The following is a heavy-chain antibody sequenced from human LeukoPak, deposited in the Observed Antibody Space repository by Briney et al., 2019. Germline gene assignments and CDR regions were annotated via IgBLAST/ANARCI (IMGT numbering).Heavy chain of an antibody. CDR3: ARGPTVLRYFDWLPQH. D-gene: IGHD3-9*01. V-gene: IGHV4-59*12. CDR2: IYYSGST. J-gene: IGHJ4*02. Sequence: SETLSLTCTVSGGSISSYYRSWIRQPPGKGLEWIGYIYYSGSTNYNPSLKSRVTISVDTSKNQFSLKLSSVTAADTAVYYCARGPTVLRYFDWLPQHSGQGTLVTVSS. CDR1: GGSISSYY.